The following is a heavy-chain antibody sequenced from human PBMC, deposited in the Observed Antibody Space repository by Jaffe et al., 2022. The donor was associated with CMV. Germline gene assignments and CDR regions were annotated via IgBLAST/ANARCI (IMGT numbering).Heavy chain of an antibody. J-gene: IGHJ4*02. CDR1: GYSFRSYW. CDR3: ARRQAYYDNIDY. Sequence: EVQLVQSGAEVKKPGESLKISCKGSGYSFRSYWIGWVRQMPGKGLEWMGIIYPGDSDTRYSPPFQGQVVISADRSISTAYLQWNSLKASDTAIYYCARRQAYYDNIDYWGQGTLVTVSS. V-gene: IGHV5-51*01. D-gene: IGHD3-16*01. CDR2: IYPGDSDT.